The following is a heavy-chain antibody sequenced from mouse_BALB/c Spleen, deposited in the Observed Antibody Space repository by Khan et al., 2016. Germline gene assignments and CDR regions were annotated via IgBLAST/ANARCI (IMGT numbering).Heavy chain of an antibody. V-gene: IGHV5-6-3*01. J-gene: IGHJ4*01. D-gene: IGHD2-14*01. CDR1: GFTVTTYA. Sequence: EVELVESGGGFVQPGGSLELSCAASGFTVTTYAMSPVRQTPDKRLELVATTNSDGSSTYYADTVKGRFTISRDNAKNTHYQQMRRLRTEDTAMYYWARVRHTMGYWGRGTTVTVSS. CDR3: ARVRHTMGY. CDR2: TNSDGSST.